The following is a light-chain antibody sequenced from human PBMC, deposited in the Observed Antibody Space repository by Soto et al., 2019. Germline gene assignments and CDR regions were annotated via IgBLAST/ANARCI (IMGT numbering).Light chain of an antibody. CDR2: AAS. CDR3: QQTYSMPHT. Sequence: DIQMTQSPSSLSASVGDRVTITCRASQSIGNYLNWYQQKPGKAPNLLIYAASSLQSGVPSRFSGSGFGTDFTLTISSLQPEDFATYSCQQTYSMPHTFGQGAKLEIK. J-gene: IGKJ2*01. V-gene: IGKV1-39*01. CDR1: QSIGNY.